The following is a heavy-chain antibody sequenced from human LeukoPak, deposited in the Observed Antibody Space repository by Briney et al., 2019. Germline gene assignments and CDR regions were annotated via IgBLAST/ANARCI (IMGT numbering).Heavy chain of an antibody. Sequence: GGSLRLSCAASGYTFSSYRLSWVRKAPGKGLEWVSAISDYGSDTYYADSVKGRVTISKDNSKNTLYLQMNSLRAEGTAVYYCAKRVPYSSSSVYFDSWGQGTLVTVSS. J-gene: IGHJ4*02. CDR2: ISDYGSDT. CDR3: AKRVPYSSSSVYFDS. D-gene: IGHD6-6*01. V-gene: IGHV3-23*01. CDR1: GYTFSSYR.